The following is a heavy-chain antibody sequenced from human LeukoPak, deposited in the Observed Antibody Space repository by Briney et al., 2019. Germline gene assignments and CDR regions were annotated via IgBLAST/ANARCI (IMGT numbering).Heavy chain of an antibody. V-gene: IGHV3-21*01. CDR1: GFTFSSYS. CDR3: ARVARAGNAFDI. CDR2: ISSSSSYI. Sequence: PGGSLRLSCAASGFTFSSYSMNWVRQAPGKGLEWVSSISSSSSYIYYADSVKGRFTISRDNAKNSLYLQMNSLRAEDTAVYYCARVARAGNAFDIWGQGTMVTVSS. D-gene: IGHD6-13*01. J-gene: IGHJ3*02.